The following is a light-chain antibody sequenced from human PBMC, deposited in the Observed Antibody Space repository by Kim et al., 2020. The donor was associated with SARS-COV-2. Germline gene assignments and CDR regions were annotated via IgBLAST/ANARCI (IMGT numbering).Light chain of an antibody. Sequence: IVMTQSPATLSVSPGERATLSCRASQSVSSNLVWYQQKPGQAPRLLIYGASTRATGIPARFRGSGSVTEFTLTISSLQSEDFAVYYCQQYNNWPRTFCQGTKVDIK. CDR3: QQYNNWPRT. CDR1: QSVSSN. CDR2: GAS. J-gene: IGKJ1*01. V-gene: IGKV3-15*01.